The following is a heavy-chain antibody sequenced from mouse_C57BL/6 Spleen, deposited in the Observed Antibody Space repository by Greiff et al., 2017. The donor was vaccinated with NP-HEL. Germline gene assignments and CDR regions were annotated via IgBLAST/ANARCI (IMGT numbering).Heavy chain of an antibody. Sequence: VQLQQSGAELAKPGASVKLSCKASGYTFTSYWMHWVKQRPGQGLEWIGYINPSSGYTKYNQKFKDKATLTADKSSSTAYMQLSSLTYEDSAVYYCARQATGYYYAMDYWGQGTSVTVSS. CDR3: ARQATGYYYAMDY. J-gene: IGHJ4*01. V-gene: IGHV1-7*01. CDR2: INPSSGYT. D-gene: IGHD2-2*01. CDR1: GYTFTSYW.